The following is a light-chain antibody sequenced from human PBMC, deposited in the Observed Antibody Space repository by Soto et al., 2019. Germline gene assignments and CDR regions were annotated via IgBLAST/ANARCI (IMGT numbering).Light chain of an antibody. Sequence: AIQLTQSPSSLSASVGDRVTITCRASQGISSALAWYQQKPGKAPKLLIYDASSLESGVPSRFSGIGFGTDFTLTISSLLPEDFATHYCQQFNSYPLTFGQGTKVDIK. CDR3: QQFNSYPLT. J-gene: IGKJ1*01. CDR1: QGISSA. CDR2: DAS. V-gene: IGKV1-13*02.